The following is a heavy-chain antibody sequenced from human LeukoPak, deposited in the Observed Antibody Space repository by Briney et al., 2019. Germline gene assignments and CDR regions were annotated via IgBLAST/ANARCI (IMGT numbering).Heavy chain of an antibody. CDR3: AKDPIVATGVWGYFQH. D-gene: IGHD6-13*01. CDR1: GFIFSSYA. CDR2: ISDDGSNK. Sequence: AGGSLRLSCVASGFIFSSYAMHWVRQDPGKGLEWVATISDDGSNKNYGDSVKGRFIISRDNSKNTLYLQMNSLRAEDTAVYYYAKDPIVATGVWGYFQHWGQGTLVTVSS. V-gene: IGHV3-30*18. J-gene: IGHJ1*01.